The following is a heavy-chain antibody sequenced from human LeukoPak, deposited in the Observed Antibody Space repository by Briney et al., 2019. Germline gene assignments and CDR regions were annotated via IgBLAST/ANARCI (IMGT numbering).Heavy chain of an antibody. V-gene: IGHV3-74*01. CDR1: GFTFSIFW. CDR3: ARSGLGGTFGVVIITHAAFDI. Sequence: GGSLRLSCAASGFTFSIFWMHWVRRAPGKGPVWVSRINSDGSSTDYADSVKGRFTVSRDNAKNTLYLQMNSLRTEDTAVYYCARSGLGGTFGVVIITHAAFDIWGQGTMVTVSS. D-gene: IGHD3-3*01. CDR2: INSDGSST. J-gene: IGHJ3*02.